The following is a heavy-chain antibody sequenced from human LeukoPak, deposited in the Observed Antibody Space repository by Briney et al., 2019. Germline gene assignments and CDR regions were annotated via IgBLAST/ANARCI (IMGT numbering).Heavy chain of an antibody. CDR2: INSDGSST. D-gene: IGHD6-13*01. V-gene: IGHV3-74*01. Sequence: PGGSLRLSCAASGFTFSSYWMHWVRQAPGKGLVWVSRINSDGSSTNYADSVKGRFTISRDNAKNTLYLQMNSLRPEDTAVFYCARDLNLAAGSHYYYGMDIWGQGTTVTVSS. CDR1: GFTFSSYW. J-gene: IGHJ6*02. CDR3: ARDLNLAAGSHYYYGMDI.